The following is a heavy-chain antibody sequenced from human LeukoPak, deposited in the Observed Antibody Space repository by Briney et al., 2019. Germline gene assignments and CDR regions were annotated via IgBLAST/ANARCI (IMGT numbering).Heavy chain of an antibody. CDR2: ISNDGSNA. CDR1: GFTFSSYA. J-gene: IGHJ6*02. V-gene: IGHV3-30-3*01. D-gene: IGHD3-22*01. Sequence: GGSLRLSCAASGFTFSSYAMHWVRQAPGKGLEWVAVISNDGSNAYYADSVRGRLTISRDNSKNTLYLQMNSLRAEDTAVYYCASPTRYDSSGYYHDGLDVWGQGTTVTVSS. CDR3: ASPTRYDSSGYYHDGLDV.